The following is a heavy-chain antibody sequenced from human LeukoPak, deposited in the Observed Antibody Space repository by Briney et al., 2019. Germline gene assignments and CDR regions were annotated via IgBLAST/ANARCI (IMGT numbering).Heavy chain of an antibody. V-gene: IGHV3-74*01. CDR3: ARDGVKGAAVYYFDY. D-gene: IGHD3-3*01. CDR1: GFTFSSYW. CDR2: INSDGSST. J-gene: IGHJ4*02. Sequence: GGSLRLSCAASGFTFSSYWMHWVRQAPGKGLVWVSRINSDGSSTSYADSVKGRFIISRDNSKNTLYLQMNSLRAEDTAVYYCARDGVKGAAVYYFDYWGQGTLVTVSS.